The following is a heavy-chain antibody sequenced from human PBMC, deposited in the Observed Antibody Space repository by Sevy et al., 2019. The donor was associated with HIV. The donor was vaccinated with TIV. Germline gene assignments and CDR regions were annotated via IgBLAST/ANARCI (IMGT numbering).Heavy chain of an antibody. J-gene: IGHJ6*02. CDR3: AGDKIAAPTNYYYYGMDV. CDR2: INPNSGGT. D-gene: IGHD6-6*01. V-gene: IGHV1-2*06. CDR1: GYTFTGYY. Sequence: ASVKVSCKASGYTFTGYYMHWVRQAPGQGLEWMGRINPNSGGTNYAQKFQGRVTMTRDTSISTAYMELSRLRSDDTAVYYCAGDKIAAPTNYYYYGMDVWGQGTTVTVSS.